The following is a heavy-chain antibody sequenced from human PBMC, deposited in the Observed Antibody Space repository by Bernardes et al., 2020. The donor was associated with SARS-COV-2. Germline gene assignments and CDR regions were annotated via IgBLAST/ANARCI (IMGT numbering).Heavy chain of an antibody. J-gene: IGHJ6*02. CDR2: IYYGGST. CDR3: ARQRTMVLGVILYYDFYGMDA. D-gene: IGHD3-10*01. CDR1: GGSISSSSYN. V-gene: IGHV4-39*01. Sequence: SETLSLTCTVSGGSISSSSYNWGWNRQPPGKGLEWTGSIYYGGSTYYNPSLKSLVTMSVDTSKNQFPQMLSSVTAADTAVYYCARQRTMVLGVILYYDFYGMDAWCQGTTVTVSS.